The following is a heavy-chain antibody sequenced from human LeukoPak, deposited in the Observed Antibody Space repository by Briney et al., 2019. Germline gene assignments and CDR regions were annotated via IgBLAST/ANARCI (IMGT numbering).Heavy chain of an antibody. J-gene: IGHJ4*02. CDR2: IWEDGSNI. CDR1: GFTFSRYG. V-gene: IGHV3-33*01. D-gene: IGHD6-13*01. Sequence: GGSRRLSCVASGFTFSRYGMHWVRQAPGKGLEWVAVIWEDGSNIYYADSVRGRFTISRDNSKNTLYLQMNSLRAEDTAVYYCARVGYNSGWYEYWGQGTLVTVSS. CDR3: ARVGYNSGWYEY.